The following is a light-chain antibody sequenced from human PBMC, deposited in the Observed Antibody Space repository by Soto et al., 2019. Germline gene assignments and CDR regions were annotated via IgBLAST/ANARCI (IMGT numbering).Light chain of an antibody. CDR1: SSDVGSYNR. CDR2: EVS. V-gene: IGLV2-18*01. Sequence: QSALTQPPSVSGSPGQSVTFSCTGTSSDVGSYNRVSWYQQPPGTAPKLMIYEVSNRPSGVPDRFSGSKSGNTASLTISGLQAEDEADYYCSLYTSSSTVVFGGGTKLTVL. J-gene: IGLJ2*01. CDR3: SLYTSSSTVV.